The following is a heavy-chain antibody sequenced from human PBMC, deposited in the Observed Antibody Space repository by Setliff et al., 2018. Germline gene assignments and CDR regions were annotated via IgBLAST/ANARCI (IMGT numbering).Heavy chain of an antibody. CDR2: TNWNGGST. CDR1: GFTFDDFG. J-gene: IGHJ4*02. D-gene: IGHD3-10*01. CDR3: ARATAYYGSRSYYAFDF. Sequence: GSLRLSCEGFGFTFDDFGMSWIRQAPGKGLEWVSGTNWNGGSTAYADSVKGRFTISRDNARNALYLQMNSLRGEDTAFYFCARATAYYGSRSYYAFDFWGQGTQVTVSS. V-gene: IGHV3-20*04.